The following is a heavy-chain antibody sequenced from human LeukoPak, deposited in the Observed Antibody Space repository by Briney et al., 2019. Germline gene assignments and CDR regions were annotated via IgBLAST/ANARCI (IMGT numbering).Heavy chain of an antibody. Sequence: ASVKVSCKASGYTFTSYGISWARRAPGQGLEWMGWISAYNGNTNYAQKLQGRVTMTTDTSTSTAYMELRSLRSDDTAVYYCAREALSWQLVPYYYYGMDVWGQGTTVTVSS. CDR1: GYTFTSYG. CDR2: ISAYNGNT. V-gene: IGHV1-18*01. D-gene: IGHD6-13*01. J-gene: IGHJ6*02. CDR3: AREALSWQLVPYYYYGMDV.